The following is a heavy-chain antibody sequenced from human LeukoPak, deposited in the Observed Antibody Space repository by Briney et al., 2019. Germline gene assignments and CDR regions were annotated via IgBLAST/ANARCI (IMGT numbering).Heavy chain of an antibody. CDR3: ARSWAVQNTFYYFDD. V-gene: IGHV1-3*01. D-gene: IGHD1-1*01. J-gene: IGHJ4*02. CDR2: INAGNGNT. Sequence: VASVKVSCKASGYTFTSYAMHWVRQAPGQRLEWMGWINAGNGNTKYSQKFQGRVTLSADDSTTTAYMELNSLRSEDTAVYYCARSWAVQNTFYYFDDWGQGTLVTVSS. CDR1: GYTFTSYA.